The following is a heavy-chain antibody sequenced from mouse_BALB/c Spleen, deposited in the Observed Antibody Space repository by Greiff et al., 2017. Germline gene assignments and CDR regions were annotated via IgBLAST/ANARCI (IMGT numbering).Heavy chain of an antibody. D-gene: IGHD2-4*01. V-gene: IGHV1-87*01. Sequence: QVQLKESGAELARPGASVKLSCKASGYTFTSYWMQWVKQRPGQGLEWIGAIYPGDGDTRYTQKFKGKATLTADKSSSTAYMQLSSLASEDSAVYYCARGGLRHFDYWGQGTTLTVSS. J-gene: IGHJ2*01. CDR2: IYPGDGDT. CDR1: GYTFTSYW. CDR3: ARGGLRHFDY.